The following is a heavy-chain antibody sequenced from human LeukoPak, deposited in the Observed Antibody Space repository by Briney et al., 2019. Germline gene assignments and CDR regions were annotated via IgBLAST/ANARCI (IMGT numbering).Heavy chain of an antibody. D-gene: IGHD6-13*01. J-gene: IGHJ4*02. V-gene: IGHV4-59*01. CDR3: ARLVAAAGTMLLRDY. CDR2: IYYSGST. Sequence: SETLSLTCTVSGGSISSYYWSWIRQPPGKGLEWIGYIYYSGSTNYNPSLKSRVTISVDTSKNQFSLKLSSVTAADTAVYYCARLVAAAGTMLLRDYWGQGTLVTVSS. CDR1: GGSISSYY.